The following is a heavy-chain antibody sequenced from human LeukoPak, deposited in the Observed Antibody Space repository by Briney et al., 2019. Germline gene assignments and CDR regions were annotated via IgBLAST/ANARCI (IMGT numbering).Heavy chain of an antibody. CDR1: RGTFSSYA. CDR2: ISGYIGST. D-gene: IGHD5-24*01. CDR3: ARVGHRDEDYFDY. J-gene: IGHJ4*02. V-gene: IGHV1-18*01. Sequence: ASVKVSCKASRGTFSSYAISWVRQAPGQGLQWMGWISGYIGSTNYARKFQGRVSMTTDTSTSTVYMELRSLRSDDTAVYYCARVGHRDEDYFDYWGQGTLVTVSS.